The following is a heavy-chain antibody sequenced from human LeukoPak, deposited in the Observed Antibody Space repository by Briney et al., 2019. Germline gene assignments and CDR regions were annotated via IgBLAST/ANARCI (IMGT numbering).Heavy chain of an antibody. J-gene: IGHJ6*02. Sequence: PSETLSLTCAVYGGSFSGYYWSWIRLPPGKGLEWIGEINHSGSTNYNPSLKSRVTISVDTSKNQFSLKLSSVTAADTAVYYCARWSRYYYYGMDVWGQGTTVTVSS. V-gene: IGHV4-34*01. CDR2: INHSGST. D-gene: IGHD2-15*01. CDR1: GGSFSGYY. CDR3: ARWSRYYYYGMDV.